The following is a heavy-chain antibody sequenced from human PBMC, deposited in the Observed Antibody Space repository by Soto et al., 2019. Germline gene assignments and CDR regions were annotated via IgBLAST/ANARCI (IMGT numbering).Heavy chain of an antibody. CDR2: IIPIFGTA. CDR1: GGTFSSYS. Sequence: ASVKVSCKASGGTFSSYSINWVRQAPGQGLEWMGEIIPIFGTANYAQKFQGRVTITADESTSTAYMELSSLRSEDTAIYYCARLWTGVIYENYPSGTYDIGPHWFDPWGQGTLVTVSS. D-gene: IGHD3-10*01. J-gene: IGHJ5*02. V-gene: IGHV1-69*13. CDR3: ARLWTGVIYENYPSGTYDIGPHWFDP.